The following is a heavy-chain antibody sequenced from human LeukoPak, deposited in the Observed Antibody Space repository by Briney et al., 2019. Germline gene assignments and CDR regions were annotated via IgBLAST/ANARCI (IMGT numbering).Heavy chain of an antibody. D-gene: IGHD3-16*01. CDR2: IGDTNIVR. V-gene: IGHV3-23*01. CDR1: GFTFSSYA. J-gene: IGHJ4*02. Sequence: PGGSLRLSCAASGFTFSSYAMNWVRQAPGKGLEWVSVIGDTNIVRAYADSVKGRFTISRDNSKSTLYLEMKNLRAEDTAVYYCAKGYGISLTKGSRLLDSWGRGTLLTVSS. CDR3: AKGYGISLTKGSRLLDS.